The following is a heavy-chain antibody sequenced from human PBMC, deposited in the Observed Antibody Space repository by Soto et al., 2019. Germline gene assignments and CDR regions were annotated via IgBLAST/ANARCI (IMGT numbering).Heavy chain of an antibody. Sequence: ASVKVSCKASGYTFTSYGISWVRQAPGQGLEWMGWISAYNGNTNYAQKLQGRVTMTTDTSTSTAYMELRSLRSDDTAVYYCARDYGDVDTAMVGGLTPRVDCWGQGTLVTVSS. J-gene: IGHJ4*02. D-gene: IGHD5-18*01. CDR2: ISAYNGNT. CDR3: ARDYGDVDTAMVGGLTPRVDC. CDR1: GYTFTSYG. V-gene: IGHV1-18*01.